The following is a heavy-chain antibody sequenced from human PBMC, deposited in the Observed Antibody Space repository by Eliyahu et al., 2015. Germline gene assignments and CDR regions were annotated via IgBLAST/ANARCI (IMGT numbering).Heavy chain of an antibody. CDR3: ARGRLGIRAARRFDP. D-gene: IGHD6-6*01. CDR1: GGSFSGYY. CDR2: INHSGST. V-gene: IGHV4-34*01. J-gene: IGHJ5*02. Sequence: QWGAGLLKPSETLSLTCAVYGGSFSGYYWSWIRQPPGKGLEWIGEINHSGSTNYNPSLKSRVTISVDTSKNQFSLKLSSVTAPDPAVYYCARGRLGIRAARRFDPWGQGTLVTVSS.